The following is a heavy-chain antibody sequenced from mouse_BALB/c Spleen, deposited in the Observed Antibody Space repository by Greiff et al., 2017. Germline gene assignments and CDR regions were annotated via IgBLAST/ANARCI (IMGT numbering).Heavy chain of an antibody. Sequence: EVKLMESGGGLVKPGGSLKLSCAASGFTFSDYYMYWVRQTPEKRLEWVATISDGGSYTYYPDSVKGRFTISRDNAKNNLYLQMSSLKSEDTAMYYCARELYEVFAYWGQGTLVTVSA. D-gene: IGHD2-3*01. J-gene: IGHJ3*01. CDR1: GFTFSDYY. CDR3: ARELYEVFAY. CDR2: ISDGGSYT. V-gene: IGHV5-4*02.